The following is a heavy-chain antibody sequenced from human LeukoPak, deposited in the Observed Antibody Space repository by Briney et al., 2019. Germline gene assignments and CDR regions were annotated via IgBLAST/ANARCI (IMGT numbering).Heavy chain of an antibody. D-gene: IGHD3-10*01. CDR1: GGSISSSSYY. V-gene: IGHV4-39*01. CDR3: AKHYMGSSYNHGLDC. CDR2: IYYSGST. Sequence: SETLSLTCTVSGGSISSSSYYWGWIRQPPGKGLEWLGSIYYSGSTYYNPSLKSRVTISVDTSKNQLSLKLSSVTAADTALYYCAKHYMGSSYNHGLDCWGQGTLVTVSS. J-gene: IGHJ4*02.